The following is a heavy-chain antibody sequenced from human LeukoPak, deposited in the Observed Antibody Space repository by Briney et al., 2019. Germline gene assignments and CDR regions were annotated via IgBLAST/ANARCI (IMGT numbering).Heavy chain of an antibody. CDR2: IYISGST. D-gene: IGHD1-1*01. Sequence: SETLSLTCIVSGGSISSYYWSWIRQPAGKGLEWIGRIYISGSTNYNPSLKSRVTMSVDTSKNQFSLKLSSVTAADTAVYYCARDRGTWNDDGFDYWGQGTLVTVSS. V-gene: IGHV4-4*07. CDR1: GGSISSYY. CDR3: ARDRGTWNDDGFDY. J-gene: IGHJ4*02.